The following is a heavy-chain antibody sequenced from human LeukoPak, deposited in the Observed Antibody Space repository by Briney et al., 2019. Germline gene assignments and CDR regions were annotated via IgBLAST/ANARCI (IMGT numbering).Heavy chain of an antibody. CDR3: VRVGNYREFDY. CDR2: ISSNGDAT. Sequence: GGSLRLSCAASGFTFSNYALHWVRQAPGKGLVYVSAISSNGDATFYANSVKGRFTISRGNSKNTLYLQMGSLRAEDMAVYYCVRVGNYREFDYWGQGTLVTVSS. CDR1: GFTFSNYA. D-gene: IGHD1-7*01. J-gene: IGHJ4*02. V-gene: IGHV3-64*01.